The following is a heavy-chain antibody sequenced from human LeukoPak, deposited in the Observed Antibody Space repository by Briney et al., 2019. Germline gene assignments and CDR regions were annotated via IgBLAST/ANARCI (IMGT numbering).Heavy chain of an antibody. D-gene: IGHD6-19*01. CDR1: GYTLTSYD. CDR3: ARAVAGDFDY. CDR2: IIPIFGTA. J-gene: IGHJ4*02. Sequence: SVKVSCKASGYTLTSYDINWVRQATGQGLEWMGGIIPIFGTANYAQKFQGRVTITADKSTSTAYMELSSLRSEDTAVYYCARAVAGDFDYWGQGTLVTVSS. V-gene: IGHV1-69*06.